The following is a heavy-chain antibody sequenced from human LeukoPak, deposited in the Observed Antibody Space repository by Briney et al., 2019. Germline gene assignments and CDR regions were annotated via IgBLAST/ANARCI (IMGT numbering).Heavy chain of an antibody. V-gene: IGHV4-30-4*01. CDR2: IYYSGST. CDR1: GGSISSGDYY. Sequence: PSQTLSLTCTVSGGSISSGDYYWSWIRQPPGKGLEWIGYIYYSGSTYYNPSLKSRVTISVDTSKNQFSLKLSSVTAADTAVYYCARVPVGSEVYFQHRGQGTLVTVSS. D-gene: IGHD2-15*01. CDR3: ARVPVGSEVYFQH. J-gene: IGHJ1*01.